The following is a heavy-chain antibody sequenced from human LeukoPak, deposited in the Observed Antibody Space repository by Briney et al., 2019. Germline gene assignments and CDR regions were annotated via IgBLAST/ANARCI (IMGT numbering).Heavy chain of an antibody. Sequence: GGSLRLSCAASGFTVSSNYMSWVRQAPGKGLEWVSVIYSGGSTYYADSVKGRFTISRDNSKNTLYLQMNSLRAEDTAVYYCATGADSSGYFLAFDYWGQGTLVTVSS. D-gene: IGHD3-22*01. CDR2: IYSGGST. J-gene: IGHJ4*02. CDR1: GFTVSSNY. V-gene: IGHV3-66*01. CDR3: ATGADSSGYFLAFDY.